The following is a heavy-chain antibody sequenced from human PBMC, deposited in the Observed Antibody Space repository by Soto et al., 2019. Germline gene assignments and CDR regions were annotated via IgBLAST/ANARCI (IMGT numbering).Heavy chain of an antibody. CDR1: GGSITSHY. CDR3: ARQGFGQLHGLVDV. Sequence: QVQLQESGPGLVKPSETLSLTCSVSGGSITSHYCSWFRQLPGKGLEWIGYIHHSGSTSYNPSLKGRVTXKVXTXTTQSSLKVRSVTAADTALYFCARQGFGQLHGLVDVWGPGTTVTVS. D-gene: IGHD3-10*01. V-gene: IGHV4-59*08. CDR2: IHHSGST. J-gene: IGHJ6*02.